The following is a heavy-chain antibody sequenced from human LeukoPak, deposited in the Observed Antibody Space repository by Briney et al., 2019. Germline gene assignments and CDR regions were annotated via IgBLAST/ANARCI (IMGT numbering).Heavy chain of an antibody. V-gene: IGHV4-59*11. Sequence: KPSETLSLTCTVSGGSIKSHFWSWVRQPPGKRLEWIGYIFHSGSTNYNPSLKSRVTISVDTSKNQFSLRLTSVTAADTAVYYCARDRGSTYYYDSSGYYPKQEYYFDYWGQGTLVTVSS. J-gene: IGHJ4*02. CDR1: GGSIKSHF. D-gene: IGHD3-22*01. CDR3: ARDRGSTYYYDSSGYYPKQEYYFDY. CDR2: IFHSGST.